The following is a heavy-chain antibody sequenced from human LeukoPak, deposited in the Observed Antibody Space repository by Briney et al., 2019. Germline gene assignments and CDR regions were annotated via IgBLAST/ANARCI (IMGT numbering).Heavy chain of an antibody. Sequence: PGGSLRLSCAASGFAFSSYAMSWVRQAPGKGLEWVSAISGSGASTYYADSVKGRFIISRDNSKNTLYLQMISLRADDTAVYYCAKTRNAWSAYDSWGQGTLVTVSS. J-gene: IGHJ4*02. V-gene: IGHV3-23*01. CDR1: GFAFSSYA. D-gene: IGHD2-15*01. CDR2: ISGSGAST. CDR3: AKTRNAWSAYDS.